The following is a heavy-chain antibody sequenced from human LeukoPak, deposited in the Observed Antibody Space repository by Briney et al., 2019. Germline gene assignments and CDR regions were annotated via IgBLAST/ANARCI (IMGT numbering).Heavy chain of an antibody. CDR3: TLPWGSGSYYDY. D-gene: IGHD3-10*01. Sequence: GGSLRLSCAASGFTFSNAWLNWVRQAPGKGLEWVGHIRSKTDGGTTDYAAPVKGRFTISRDDSKNTLFLQMNSLKTEDTAVYYCTLPWGSGSYYDYWGQGTLVTVSS. V-gene: IGHV3-15*01. CDR2: IRSKTDGGTT. CDR1: GFTFSNAW. J-gene: IGHJ4*02.